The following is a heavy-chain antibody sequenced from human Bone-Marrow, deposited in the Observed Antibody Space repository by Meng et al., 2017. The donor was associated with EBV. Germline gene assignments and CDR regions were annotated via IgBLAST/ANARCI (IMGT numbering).Heavy chain of an antibody. V-gene: IGHV1-69*01. CDR2: IIPIFGTA. CDR3: ARSPYDILTGLFDY. D-gene: IGHD3-9*01. Sequence: QGQLVQYGAEMKKPGSSVKVSCKASGGTFSSYAISWVRQAPGQGLEWMGGIIPIFGTANYAQKFQGRVTITADESTSTAYMELSSLRSEDTAVYYCARSPYDILTGLFDYWGQGTLVTVSS. CDR1: GGTFSSYA. J-gene: IGHJ4*02.